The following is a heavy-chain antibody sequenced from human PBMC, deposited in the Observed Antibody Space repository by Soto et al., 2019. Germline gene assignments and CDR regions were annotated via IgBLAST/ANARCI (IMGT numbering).Heavy chain of an antibody. CDR1: GYSFTTYW. J-gene: IGHJ4*02. CDR3: ARGPGAGFDY. CDR2: IYPGDSDT. V-gene: IGHV5-51*04. Sequence: GESLKISCQGSGYSFTTYWIVWVRQMPGQGLEWMGIIYPGDSDTRYSPSFQDQVTISADKPISTAYLQWSSLKASDTAIYYCARGPGAGFDYWAQGTLVTSPQ.